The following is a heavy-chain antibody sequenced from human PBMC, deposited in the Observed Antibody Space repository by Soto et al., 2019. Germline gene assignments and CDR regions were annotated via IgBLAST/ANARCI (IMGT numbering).Heavy chain of an antibody. J-gene: IGHJ4*02. V-gene: IGHV3-33*01. CDR2: IWYDGSNK. CDR3: ARDHPGYSSGWYDY. Sequence: GWSLRLSCAASGFTFSSYGMHWVRQAPGKGLEWVAVIWYDGSNKYYADSVKGRFTISRDNSKNTLYLQMNSLRAEDTAVYYCARDHPGYSSGWYDYWGQGTLVTGSS. D-gene: IGHD6-19*01. CDR1: GFTFSSYG.